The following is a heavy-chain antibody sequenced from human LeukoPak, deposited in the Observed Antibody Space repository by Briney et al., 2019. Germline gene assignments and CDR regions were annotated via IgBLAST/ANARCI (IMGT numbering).Heavy chain of an antibody. V-gene: IGHV3-73*01. CDR2: IRSKANSYAT. CDR3: TRLPKEVNDYGDYPDY. J-gene: IGHJ4*02. CDR1: GFTFSGSA. Sequence: PGGSLRLSCAASGFTFSGSAMHWVRQASGKGLEWVGRIRSKANSYATAYAASVKGRFTISRDDSKNTAYLQMNSLKTEDTAVYYCTRLPKEVNDYGDYPDYWGQGTLVTVSS. D-gene: IGHD4-17*01.